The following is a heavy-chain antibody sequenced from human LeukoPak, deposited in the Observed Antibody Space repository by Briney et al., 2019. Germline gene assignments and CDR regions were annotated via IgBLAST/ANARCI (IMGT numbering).Heavy chain of an antibody. Sequence: GGSLRLSCAASGFTFRNYDIHWVRQAPGKGLEWVAVTSSDLNVKLYADSVKGRFTISRDNSRSTLYLQMNSLRPEDTAIYYCAREGYYGSGSPPSLYFDYWGQGTPVTVSS. CDR3: AREGYYGSGSPPSLYFDY. D-gene: IGHD3-10*01. CDR2: TSSDLNVK. CDR1: GFTFRNYD. V-gene: IGHV3-30-3*01. J-gene: IGHJ4*02.